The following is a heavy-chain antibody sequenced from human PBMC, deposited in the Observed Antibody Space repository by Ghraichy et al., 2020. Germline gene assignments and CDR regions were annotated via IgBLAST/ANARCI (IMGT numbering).Heavy chain of an antibody. J-gene: IGHJ4*02. Sequence: GESLNISCKGSGFTFNNYWIGWVRQKPGQGLEWMGIIYAGDSDTRFSPSFQGQVSITADKSINTTYLHWGSLKSSDTAMYYCTRSTVVTPRHFDYWGQGTLVTVSS. CDR2: IYAGDSDT. CDR3: TRSTVVTPRHFDY. V-gene: IGHV5-51*01. D-gene: IGHD4-23*01. CDR1: GFTFNNYW.